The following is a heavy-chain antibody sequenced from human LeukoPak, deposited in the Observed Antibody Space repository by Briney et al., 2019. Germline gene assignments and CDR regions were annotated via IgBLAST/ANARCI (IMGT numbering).Heavy chain of an antibody. CDR3: ARASPGHSSSWYSDAFDI. D-gene: IGHD6-13*01. CDR1: AFTFSSYW. V-gene: IGHV3-74*01. CDR2: IKGDESSI. J-gene: IGHJ3*02. Sequence: PGGSLRLSCAASAFTFSSYWMHWVRQAPGKGLEWVSRIKGDESSINYADSVEGRFTISRDNAKNSLYLQMNSLRAEDTAVYYCARASPGHSSSWYSDAFDIWGQGTMVTVSS.